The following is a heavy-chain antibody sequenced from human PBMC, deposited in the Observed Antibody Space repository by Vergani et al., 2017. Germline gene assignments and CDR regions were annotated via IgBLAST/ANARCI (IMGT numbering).Heavy chain of an antibody. Sequence: QVQLQESGPGLVKPSQTLSLTCSVSGDSISSGVYYWNWIRQHPGKGLEWIGYIYSTGSTHHNPSLRRRINISVDTSKNQFSLKLNSVTAADTAMYYCARMGGYDEGDACRIGYFDSWGPGILVTVSS. CDR2: IYSTGST. D-gene: IGHD3-22*01. V-gene: IGHV4-31*03. CDR3: ARMGGYDEGDACRIGYFDS. CDR1: GDSISSGVYY. J-gene: IGHJ4*02.